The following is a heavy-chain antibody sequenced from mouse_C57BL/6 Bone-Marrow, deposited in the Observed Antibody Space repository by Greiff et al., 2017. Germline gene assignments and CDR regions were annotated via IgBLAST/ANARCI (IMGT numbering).Heavy chain of an antibody. D-gene: IGHD2-5*01. CDR3: TRRYSNSMDY. J-gene: IGHJ4*01. CDR2: IDPGNSDT. V-gene: IGHV1-5*01. CDR1: GYTFTSYW. Sequence: EVQLQQSGTVLVRPGASVKMSCKTSGYTFTSYWMHWVKQRPGQGLEWIGAIDPGNSDTSYNQKFKGKAKLTAVTSASTAYMQLSSLTNEDSAVYYCTRRYSNSMDYWGQGTSVTVSS.